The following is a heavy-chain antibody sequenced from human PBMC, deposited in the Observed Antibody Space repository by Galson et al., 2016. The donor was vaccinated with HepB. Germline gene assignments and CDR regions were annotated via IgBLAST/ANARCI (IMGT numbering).Heavy chain of an antibody. Sequence: SLRLSCAASGFTFGSHVMHWVRQAPGKGLEYVSGISYNVWTTYYGNSVKGRFTISRDSSKDTLSLQLDILRVEETAVYYCTRKHLQRRTGLDLWGRGTLVTVSS. D-gene: IGHD6-25*01. CDR3: TRKHLQRRTGLDL. V-gene: IGHV3-64*01. J-gene: IGHJ4*02. CDR2: ISYNVWTT. CDR1: GFTFGSHV.